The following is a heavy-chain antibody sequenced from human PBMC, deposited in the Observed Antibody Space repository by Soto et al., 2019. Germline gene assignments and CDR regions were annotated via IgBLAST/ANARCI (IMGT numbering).Heavy chain of an antibody. Sequence: QVQLVESGGGVVQPGRSVRLSCAASGFTFSSYGMHWVRQAPGKGLEWVAVISFDGSDKYYADSVEGRFTISRDNSKNTLYLQMNSLRPEDTAVYYCAKDIYHIAAVGTAILDYWGQGTLVTVSS. CDR1: GFTFSSYG. CDR2: ISFDGSDK. D-gene: IGHD6-13*01. J-gene: IGHJ4*02. CDR3: AKDIYHIAAVGTAILDY. V-gene: IGHV3-30*18.